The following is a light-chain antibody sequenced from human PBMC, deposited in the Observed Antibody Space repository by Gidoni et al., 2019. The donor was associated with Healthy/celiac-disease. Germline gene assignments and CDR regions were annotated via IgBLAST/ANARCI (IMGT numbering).Light chain of an antibody. CDR1: QGISSY. J-gene: IGKJ2*01. CDR2: AAS. V-gene: IGKV1-8*01. Sequence: AIRMTQSPSSFSASTGDRVTITCRASQGISSYLDWYQQKPGKAPKLLIYAASTLQSGVPSRFSGSGSGTDFTLTISCLQSEDFATYYCQQYYSYPYTFXQXTKLEIK. CDR3: QQYYSYPYT.